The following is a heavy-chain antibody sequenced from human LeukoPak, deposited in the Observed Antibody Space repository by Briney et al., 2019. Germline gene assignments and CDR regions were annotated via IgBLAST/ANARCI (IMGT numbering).Heavy chain of an antibody. D-gene: IGHD3-22*01. Sequence: SVKVSCKASGGTFSSYAISWVRQAPGQGLEWMGRIIPILGIANYAQKFQGRVTITADKSTSTAYMELSSLRSEDTAVYYCARGGKDDSSGQHRFDYWGQGTLVTVSS. CDR1: GGTFSSYA. CDR3: ARGGKDDSSGQHRFDY. J-gene: IGHJ4*02. V-gene: IGHV1-69*04. CDR2: IIPILGIA.